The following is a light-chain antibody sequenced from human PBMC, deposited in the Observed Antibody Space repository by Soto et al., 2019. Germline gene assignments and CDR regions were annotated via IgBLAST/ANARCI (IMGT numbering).Light chain of an antibody. CDR1: QSVSSY. Sequence: EIVLTQSPATLSLSPGERATLSCRASQSVSSYLAWYQQKPGQAPRLLIYDASNRATGIPARFSGSGSGTDFTLTISSLEPEDFAVYYCHQYGRSPPWTFGQGTKVEIK. CDR2: DAS. CDR3: HQYGRSPPWT. V-gene: IGKV3-11*01. J-gene: IGKJ1*01.